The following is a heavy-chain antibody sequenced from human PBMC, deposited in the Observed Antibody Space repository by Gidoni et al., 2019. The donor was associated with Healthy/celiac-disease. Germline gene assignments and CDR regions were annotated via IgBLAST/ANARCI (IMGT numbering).Heavy chain of an antibody. J-gene: IGHJ3*02. CDR2: ISYDGSNK. Sequence: QVQLVESGGGVVQPGRSLRLSWAASGFTFSSYAMHWVRQAPGKGLEWVAVISYDGSNKYYADSVKGRFTISRDNSKNTLYLQMNSLRAEDTAVYYCARDQHGAFDIWGQGTMVTVSS. CDR1: GFTFSSYA. CDR3: ARDQHGAFDI. V-gene: IGHV3-30-3*01.